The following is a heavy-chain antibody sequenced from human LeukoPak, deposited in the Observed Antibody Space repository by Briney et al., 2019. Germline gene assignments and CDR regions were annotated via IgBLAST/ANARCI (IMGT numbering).Heavy chain of an antibody. J-gene: IGHJ4*02. CDR1: GFTFSSYG. CDR2: ISYDGSNK. V-gene: IGHV3-30*18. D-gene: IGHD3-22*01. Sequence: EGSLRLSCAASGFTFSSYGMHWVRQAPGKGLEWVAVISYDGSNKYYADSVKGRFTISRDNSKNTLYLQMNSLRAEDTAVYYCAKAPNYYDSSGYIDYWGQGTLVTVSS. CDR3: AKAPNYYDSSGYIDY.